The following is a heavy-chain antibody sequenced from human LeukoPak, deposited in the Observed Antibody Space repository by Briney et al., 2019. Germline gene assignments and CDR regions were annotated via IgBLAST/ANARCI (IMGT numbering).Heavy chain of an antibody. CDR3: AHEHSSSWYWRDWFDP. Sequence: SETLSLTCTVSGGSISSSSYYWGWIRQPPGKGLEWIGSIYYSGSTYYNPSLKSRVTISVDTSKNQFSLKLSSVTAADTAVYYCAHEHSSSWYWRDWFDPWGQGTLVTVSS. D-gene: IGHD6-13*01. J-gene: IGHJ5*02. CDR1: GGSISSSSYY. V-gene: IGHV4-39*01. CDR2: IYYSGST.